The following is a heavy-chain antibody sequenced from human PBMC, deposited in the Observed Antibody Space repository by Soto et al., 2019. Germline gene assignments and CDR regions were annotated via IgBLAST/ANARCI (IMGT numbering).Heavy chain of an antibody. D-gene: IGHD3-3*01. CDR2: ISGSGGST. CDR1: GFTFSSYA. CDR3: AKLRSFGVVILTFDP. Sequence: GGSLRLSCAASGFTFSSYAMSWVRQAPGKRLEWVSAISGSGGSTYYADSVKGRFTISRDNSKNTLYLQMNSLRAEDTAVYYCAKLRSFGVVILTFDPWGQGTLVTVSS. J-gene: IGHJ5*02. V-gene: IGHV3-23*01.